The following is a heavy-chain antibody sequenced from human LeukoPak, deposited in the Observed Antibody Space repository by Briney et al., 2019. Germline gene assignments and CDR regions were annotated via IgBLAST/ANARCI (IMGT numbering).Heavy chain of an antibody. CDR1: RYTFTSYH. Sequence: ASVKVSCKASRYTFTSYHMHWVRQAPGQGLEWMGIINPRGGGTTYAQKFQGRVTMTRDTSTSTVYMELSSLRSEDTAIYYCARGYDISGAYYYYYGMDVWGQGTTVTVSS. CDR2: INPRGGGT. J-gene: IGHJ6*02. V-gene: IGHV1-46*01. CDR3: ARGYDISGAYYYYYGMDV. D-gene: IGHD3-9*01.